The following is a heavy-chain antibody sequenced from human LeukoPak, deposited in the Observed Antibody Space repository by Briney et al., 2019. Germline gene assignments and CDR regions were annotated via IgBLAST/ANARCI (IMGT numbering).Heavy chain of an antibody. CDR3: ARGAQPAAPTYYYYYYMDV. V-gene: IGHV3-7*01. Sequence: GGSLRLSCAASGFAFSSYWMSWFRQAPGKGLEWVANIKQDGSEKYYVDSVKGRFTISRDNAKNSLYLQMNSLRAEDTAVYYCARGAQPAAPTYYYYYYMDVWGKGTTVTVSS. CDR1: GFAFSSYW. D-gene: IGHD2-2*01. J-gene: IGHJ6*03. CDR2: IKQDGSEK.